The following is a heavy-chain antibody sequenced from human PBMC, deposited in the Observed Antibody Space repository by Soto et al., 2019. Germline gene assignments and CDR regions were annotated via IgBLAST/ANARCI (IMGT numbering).Heavy chain of an antibody. V-gene: IGHV3-30-3*01. D-gene: IGHD2-2*01. Sequence: QVQLVESGGGVVQPGRSLRLSCAASGFTFSSYAMNWVRQAPGKGLEWVALISYDGSSTYYADSVKGRFTISRDGSKNTLFLQMNSLGAADTAVYYCGRCTSTSCHLGSDYWCQGTLVTVSS. CDR1: GFTFSSYA. CDR2: ISYDGSST. J-gene: IGHJ4*02. CDR3: GRCTSTSCHLGSDY.